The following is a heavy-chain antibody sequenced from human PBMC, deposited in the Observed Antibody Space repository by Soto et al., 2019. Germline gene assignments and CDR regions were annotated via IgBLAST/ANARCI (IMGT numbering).Heavy chain of an antibody. CDR3: ARGGERYYYGSGSYSPHRFDY. J-gene: IGHJ4*02. V-gene: IGHV4-34*01. Sequence: SETLSLTCAVYGGSFSGYYWSWIRQPPGKGLEWIGETNHSGSTNYNPSLKSRVTISVDTSKNQFSLKLSSVTAADTAVYYCARGGERYYYGSGSYSPHRFDYWGQGTLVTVSS. CDR1: GGSFSGYY. D-gene: IGHD3-10*01. CDR2: TNHSGST.